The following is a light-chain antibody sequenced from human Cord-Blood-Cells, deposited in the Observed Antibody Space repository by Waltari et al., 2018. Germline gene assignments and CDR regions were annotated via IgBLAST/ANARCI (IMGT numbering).Light chain of an antibody. CDR2: RNK. CDR3: AAWDDSMYWV. V-gene: IGLV1-47*01. Sequence: QSVLTQPPSASGTPGQRVTISSSGSSSNIGSNYVYWYQQLPGTAPKLLIYRNKQRPSGVPDRFSGSQSGTSSSLAISGLRSEDEADYYCAAWDDSMYWVFGGGTKLTVL. J-gene: IGLJ3*02. CDR1: SSNIGSNY.